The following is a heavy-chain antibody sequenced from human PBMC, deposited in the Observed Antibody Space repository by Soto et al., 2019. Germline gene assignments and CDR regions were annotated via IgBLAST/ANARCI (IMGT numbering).Heavy chain of an antibody. J-gene: IGHJ4*02. CDR2: TNEGSGNT. D-gene: IGHD3-3*01. V-gene: IGHV1-3*01. CDR1: GYSFKNYA. CDR3: ARDDRSVSGVVTLDH. Sequence: SVKASCKATGYSFKNYAVHWVRQAPGQRLEWMGFTNEGSGNTRFSQKFQGRISITRDTSASTVYLDLSSLASEDTAIYYCARDDRSVSGVVTLDHWGPATLVTVSS.